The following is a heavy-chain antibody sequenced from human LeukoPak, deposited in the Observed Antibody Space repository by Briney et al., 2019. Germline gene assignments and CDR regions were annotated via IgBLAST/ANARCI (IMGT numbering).Heavy chain of an antibody. CDR3: ARQSFIAARRDY. Sequence: SETLSLTCTVPGGSISSSSYYWGWIRQPPGKGLEWIGSIYYSGSTYYNPSLKSRVTISVDTSKNQFSLKLSSVTAADTAVYYCARQSFIAARRDYWGQGTLVTVSS. CDR2: IYYSGST. V-gene: IGHV4-39*01. J-gene: IGHJ4*02. D-gene: IGHD6-6*01. CDR1: GGSISSSSYY.